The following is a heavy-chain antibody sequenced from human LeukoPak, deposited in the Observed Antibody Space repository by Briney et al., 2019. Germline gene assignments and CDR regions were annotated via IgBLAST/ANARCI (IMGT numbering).Heavy chain of an antibody. Sequence: GGSLRLSCAASGFTFSSYGMHWVRQAPGKGLEWVAVIWYDGSNKYYADSVKGRFTISRDNSKNTLYLQMNSLRAEDTAVYYCARGPPGSDRAFDNWGQGTMVTVSS. CDR3: ARGPPGSDRAFDN. CDR1: GFTFSSYG. D-gene: IGHD3-16*02. CDR2: IWYDGSNK. J-gene: IGHJ3*02. V-gene: IGHV3-33*01.